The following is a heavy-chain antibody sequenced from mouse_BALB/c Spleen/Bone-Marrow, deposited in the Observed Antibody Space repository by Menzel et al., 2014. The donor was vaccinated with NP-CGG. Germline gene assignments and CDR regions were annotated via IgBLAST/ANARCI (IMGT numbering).Heavy chain of an antibody. J-gene: IGHJ2*01. CDR3: SRGGDY. CDR2: INPYNADS. Sequence: EVKVVESGPEMVKPGASVKISCKASGYSFIGYFINWVMQSHGKSLEWIGRINPYNADSLYNQEFRGKATLTVDKSSSTAHMELRSLASEDSAVYYCSRGGDYWGQGTTLTVSS. V-gene: IGHV1-20*02. CDR1: GYSFIGYF.